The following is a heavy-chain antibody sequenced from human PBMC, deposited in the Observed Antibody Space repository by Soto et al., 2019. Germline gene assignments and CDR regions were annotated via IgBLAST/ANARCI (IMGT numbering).Heavy chain of an antibody. V-gene: IGHV4-34*01. J-gene: IGHJ4*02. D-gene: IGHD3-22*01. CDR1: GGSFSAYY. Sequence: ASETRSVRSAGYGGSFSAYYWSWIRQPPGKGLEWIGEINHSGSTNYNPSLKSRVTISVDTSKNQFSLKLSSVTAADTAVYYCAIGNVYYYDSSGLRYFDYWGQGTLVT. CDR3: AIGNVYYYDSSGLRYFDY. CDR2: INHSGST.